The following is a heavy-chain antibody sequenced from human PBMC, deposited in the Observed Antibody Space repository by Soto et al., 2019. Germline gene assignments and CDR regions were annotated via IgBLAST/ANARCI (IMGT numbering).Heavy chain of an antibody. Sequence: LRLSCAASGFTFSSYSMSWVRQAPGKGLEWVSGFRTSGDGGTTYYADSVKGRFIISRDNSKNMLFLQMNSLRAEDTAIYYCAKKVNSGPGSQYFDYWGQGTLVTVSS. CDR2: FRTSGDGGTT. D-gene: IGHD3-10*01. J-gene: IGHJ4*02. CDR3: AKKVNSGPGSQYFDY. V-gene: IGHV3-23*01. CDR1: GFTFSSYS.